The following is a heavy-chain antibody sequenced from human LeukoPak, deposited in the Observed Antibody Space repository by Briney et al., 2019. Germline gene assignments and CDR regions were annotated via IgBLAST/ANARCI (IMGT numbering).Heavy chain of an antibody. CDR1: GYSFTSYW. Sequence: GESLKISCKGSGYSFTSYWIGWVRQMPGKGLGWMGIIYPGDSDTRYSPSFQGQVTISADKSISTAYLQWSSLKASDTAMYYCARPSDIAARLMPGAFDIWGQGTMVTVSS. CDR2: IYPGDSDT. J-gene: IGHJ3*02. D-gene: IGHD6-6*01. V-gene: IGHV5-51*01. CDR3: ARPSDIAARLMPGAFDI.